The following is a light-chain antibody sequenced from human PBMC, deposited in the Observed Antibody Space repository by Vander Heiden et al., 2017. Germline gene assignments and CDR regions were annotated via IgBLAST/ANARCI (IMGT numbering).Light chain of an antibody. CDR2: GAS. CDR1: QSVSSSY. CDR3: QQYGSSPGT. J-gene: IGKJ3*01. V-gene: IGKV3-20*01. Sequence: ELVLTQSPGTLSLSPGERATLSCRASQSVSSSYLAWYQQKPGQAPRLLIDGASSRATGIPDRFSGSGSGTDFTLTISRLEPEDIAVYYCQQYGSSPGTFGPGTKVDIK.